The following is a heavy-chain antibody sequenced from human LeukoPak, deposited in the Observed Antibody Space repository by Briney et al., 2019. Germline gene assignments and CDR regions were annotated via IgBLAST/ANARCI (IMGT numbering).Heavy chain of an antibody. J-gene: IGHJ5*01. D-gene: IGHD3-22*01. V-gene: IGHV3-49*04. CDR2: IRSEPYGGTT. CDR3: AREGAGEADYYDSTGYFVS. Sequence: GGSLRLSCTASGFTFADHILGWVRQAPGKGLEWVGFIRSEPYGGTTEYAASVKGRFTISRDDSKSIAYLQMSSLKTEDTAVYYCAREGAGEADYYDSTGYFVSWGQGTLVTVSS. CDR1: GFTFADHI.